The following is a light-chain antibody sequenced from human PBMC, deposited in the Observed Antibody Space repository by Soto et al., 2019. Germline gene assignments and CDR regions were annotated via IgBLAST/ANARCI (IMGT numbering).Light chain of an antibody. J-gene: IGLJ1*01. V-gene: IGLV2-11*01. CDR3: CSYAGSYTFV. Sequence: QSVLTQPRSVSGPPGRSFTTSGTGASGDIGSYNYVSWYQQHPGKAPKVMIYDVNKRPSGVPDRFSGSKSANTASLTISGLQAEDEADYYCCSYAGSYTFVFGTGTKLTVL. CDR2: DVN. CDR1: SGDIGSYNY.